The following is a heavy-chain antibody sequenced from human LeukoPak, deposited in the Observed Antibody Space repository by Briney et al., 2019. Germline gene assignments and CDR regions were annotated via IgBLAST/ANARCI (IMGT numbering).Heavy chain of an antibody. D-gene: IGHD3-22*01. CDR3: ARGSYYDSSGYYYVATVDDY. J-gene: IGHJ4*02. V-gene: IGHV3-23*01. CDR2: ISGSGGST. CDR1: GFTFSSYA. Sequence: GGSLRLSCAASGFTFSSYAMSWVRQAPGKGLEWVSAISGSGGSTYYADSVKGRFTISRDNSKNTLYLQMNSLRAEDTAVYYCARGSYYDSSGYYYVATVDDYWGQGTLVTVSS.